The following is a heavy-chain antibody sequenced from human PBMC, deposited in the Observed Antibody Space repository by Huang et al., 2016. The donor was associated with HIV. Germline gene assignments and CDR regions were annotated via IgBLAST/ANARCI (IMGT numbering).Heavy chain of an antibody. CDR1: GYIFTTSW. D-gene: IGHD3-10*01. V-gene: IGHV5-51*03. Sequence: EVELVQSGTEVKKPGESLKISCKGSGYIFTTSWIGGVRQMPGKGLGWMGRIYPRDSDTRYSPSFQGQVTMSVDKSINTAYLHWSSLKASDTAMYYCARLAGGTWSYYFDLWGQGALVTVSS. J-gene: IGHJ4*02. CDR3: ARLAGGTWSYYFDL. CDR2: IYPRDSDT.